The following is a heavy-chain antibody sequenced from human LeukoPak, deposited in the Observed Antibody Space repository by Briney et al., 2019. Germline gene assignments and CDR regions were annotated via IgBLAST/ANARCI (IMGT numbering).Heavy chain of an antibody. V-gene: IGHV4-39*01. J-gene: IGHJ4*02. CDR3: ARLYSRRGIAVAGIVDY. D-gene: IGHD6-19*01. CDR1: GGSISTYY. CDR2: IYYSGST. Sequence: SETLSLTCTVSGGSISTYYWGWIRQPPGKGLEWIGSIYYSGSTYYNPSLKSRVTISVDTSKNQFSLKLSSVTAADTAVYYCARLYSRRGIAVAGIVDYWGQGTLVTVSS.